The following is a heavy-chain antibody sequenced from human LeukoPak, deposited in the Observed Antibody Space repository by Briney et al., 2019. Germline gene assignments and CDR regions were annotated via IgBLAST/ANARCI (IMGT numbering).Heavy chain of an antibody. CDR2: ISPSSGT. J-gene: IGHJ6*02. CDR3: AKAPGVYYYYGMDV. V-gene: IGHV3-23*01. CDR1: GFTFSSYA. Sequence: GGSLRLSCAASGFTFSSYAMRWVRQAPGKGLEWVSAISPSSGTFYADSVKGRFTISRDNSKNTLYLQMDSLRAEDTAVYYCAKAPGVYYYYGMDVWGQGTTVTVSS.